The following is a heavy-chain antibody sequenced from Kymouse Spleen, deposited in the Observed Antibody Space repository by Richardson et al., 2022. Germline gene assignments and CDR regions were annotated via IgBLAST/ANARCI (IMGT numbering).Heavy chain of an antibody. D-gene: IGHD6-6*01. J-gene: IGHJ6*02. V-gene: IGHV4-39*01. CDR1: GGSISSSSYY. CDR2: IYYSGST. Sequence: QLQLQESGPGLVKPSETLSLTCTVSGGSISSSSYYWGWIRQPPGKGLEWIGSIYYSGSTYYNPSLKSRVTISVDTSKNQFSLKLSSVTAADTAVYYCASAEYSSSWGYYYYGMDVWGQGTTVTVSS. CDR3: ASAEYSSSWGYYYYGMDV.